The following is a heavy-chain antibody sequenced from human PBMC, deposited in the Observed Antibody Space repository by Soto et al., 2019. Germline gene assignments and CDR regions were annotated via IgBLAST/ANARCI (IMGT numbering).Heavy chain of an antibody. D-gene: IGHD5-12*01. CDR1: GFTFSSYS. V-gene: IGHV3-21*01. J-gene: IGHJ4*02. CDR2: ISSSSSYI. CDR3: ARGGGYDWDYFDY. Sequence: GGSLRLSCAASGFTFSSYSMNWVRQAPGKGLEWVSSISSSSSYIYYADSVKGRFTISRDNAKNSLYLQMNSLRAEDTAVYYCARGGGYDWDYFDYWGQGTLVTASS.